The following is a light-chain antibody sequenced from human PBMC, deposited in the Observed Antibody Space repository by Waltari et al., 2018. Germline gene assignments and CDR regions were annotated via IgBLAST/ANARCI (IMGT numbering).Light chain of an antibody. V-gene: IGKV3-15*01. J-gene: IGKJ5*01. CDR2: HAS. CDR3: HHYHNWPMT. CDR1: QIIGTH. Sequence: EIVMTQSPDTLSVSQGESATLLCRASQIIGTHSAWYQQKPGQTPRLLIYHASIRATDIPARFSGSGAGTEFTLTISSLQSEDFAVYYCHHYHNWPMTFGQGTRLEIK.